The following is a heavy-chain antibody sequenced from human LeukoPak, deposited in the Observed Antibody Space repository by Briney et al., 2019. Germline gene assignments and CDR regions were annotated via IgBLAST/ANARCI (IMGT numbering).Heavy chain of an antibody. Sequence: SETLSLTCTVSGGSISSYYWSWIRQPPGKGLEWIGYIYYSGSTNYNPALKSRVTISVDTSKNQFSLKLSSVTAADTAVYYCARHSGLGYCSSTSCYGTSWFDPWGQGTLVTVSS. CDR3: ARHSGLGYCSSTSCYGTSWFDP. J-gene: IGHJ5*02. CDR2: IYYSGST. V-gene: IGHV4-59*08. CDR1: GGSISSYY. D-gene: IGHD2-2*01.